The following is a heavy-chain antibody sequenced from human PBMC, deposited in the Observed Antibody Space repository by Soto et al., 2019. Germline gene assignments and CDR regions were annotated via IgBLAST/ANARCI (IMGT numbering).Heavy chain of an antibody. J-gene: IGHJ4*02. CDR3: AHRLTLNSDWNYGRFDY. D-gene: IGHD1-7*01. CDR1: GFSLTTYGVP. V-gene: IGHV2-5*02. CDR2: IYWDDAK. Sequence: QITLKESGPTLVKPTQTLTLTCAFSGFSLTTYGVPPPPPPPPPANPPDRLAPIYWDDAKRYCPSLKSRLTITKDTSKTQVVLTMTNMDPVDTATYFCAHRLTLNSDWNYGRFDYWGQGTLVTVSS.